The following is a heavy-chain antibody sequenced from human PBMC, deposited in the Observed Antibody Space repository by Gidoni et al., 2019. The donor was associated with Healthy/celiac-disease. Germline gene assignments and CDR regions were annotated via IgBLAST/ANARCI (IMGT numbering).Heavy chain of an antibody. J-gene: IGHJ4*02. V-gene: IGHV4-39*01. Sequence: QLQLQESGPGLVTPSETLSLTCTVSGGSIRSSSYYWGWIRQPPGKGLEWIGSIYYSGSTYYNPSLKSRVTISVDTSKNQFSLKLSSVTAADTAVYYCARLVGAIQAFDYWGQGTLVTVSS. CDR2: IYYSGST. CDR3: ARLVGAIQAFDY. CDR1: GGSIRSSSYY. D-gene: IGHD1-26*01.